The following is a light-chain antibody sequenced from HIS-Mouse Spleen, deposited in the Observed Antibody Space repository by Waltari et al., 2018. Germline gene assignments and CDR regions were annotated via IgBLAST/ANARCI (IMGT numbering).Light chain of an antibody. J-gene: IGLJ2*01. CDR2: DVS. CDR3: CSYAGSYTFV. Sequence: QSALTQPRSVSGSPGQSVTISCTGTSSDVGGYNYVSWYQQHPGKAPKHMIYDVSKRPSGLPARFSGSKSGNTASLTISGLQAEDEADYYCCSYAGSYTFVFGGGTKLTVL. V-gene: IGLV2-11*01. CDR1: SSDVGGYNY.